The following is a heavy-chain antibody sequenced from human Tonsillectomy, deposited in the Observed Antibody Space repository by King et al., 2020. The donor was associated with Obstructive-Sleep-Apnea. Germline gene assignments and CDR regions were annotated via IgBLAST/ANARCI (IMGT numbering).Heavy chain of an antibody. CDR1: GGSISSYY. CDR2: IYYSGST. CDR3: ARVPKRYYGDDHFDY. D-gene: IGHD4-17*01. J-gene: IGHJ4*02. Sequence: QLQESGPGLVKPSETLSLTCTVSGGSISSYYWSWIRQPPGKGLEWIGYIYYSGSTNYNPSLKSRVTISVDTSKNQFPLKLSSVTAADTAVYYCARVPKRYYGDDHFDYWGQGTLVTVSS. V-gene: IGHV4-59*01.